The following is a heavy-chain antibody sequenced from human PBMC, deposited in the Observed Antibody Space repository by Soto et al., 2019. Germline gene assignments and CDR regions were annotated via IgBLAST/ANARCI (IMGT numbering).Heavy chain of an antibody. V-gene: IGHV3-21*01. CDR1: GFTFSSYA. CDR3: ARDGYSYGIYYFDY. J-gene: IGHJ4*02. CDR2: ISSSSSYI. Sequence: EVQLLESGGGLVQPGGSLRLSCAASGFTFSSYAMSWVRQAPGKGLEWVSAISSSSSYIYYADSVKGRFTISRDNAKNSLYLQMNSLRAEDTAVYYCARDGYSYGIYYFDYWGQGTLVTVSS. D-gene: IGHD5-18*01.